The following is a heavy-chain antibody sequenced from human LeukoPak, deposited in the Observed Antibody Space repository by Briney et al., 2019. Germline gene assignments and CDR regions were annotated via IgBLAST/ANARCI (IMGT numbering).Heavy chain of an antibody. Sequence: ASVKVSCKASGHTFTDYHIHWVRQAPGQGLEWMGWINPNTGGTNYAEKFQGRVTMTRDTSISPAYMELSGLRFADTAVYYCARFRHVAVAGTPHFDFWGQGTLVTIAS. D-gene: IGHD6-19*01. V-gene: IGHV1-2*02. J-gene: IGHJ4*02. CDR1: GHTFTDYH. CDR3: ARFRHVAVAGTPHFDF. CDR2: INPNTGGT.